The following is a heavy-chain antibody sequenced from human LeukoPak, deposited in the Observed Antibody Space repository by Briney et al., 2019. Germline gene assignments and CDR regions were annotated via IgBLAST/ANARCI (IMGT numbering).Heavy chain of an antibody. D-gene: IGHD3-10*01. J-gene: IGHJ5*02. V-gene: IGHV1-24*01. CDR3: ATTMVRGVPNWFDP. CDR2: FDPEDGET. CDR1: GYTLTELS. Sequence: ASVKVSCKVSGYTLTELSMHWVRQAPGKGLERMGGFDPEDGETIYAQKFQGRVTMTEDTSTDTAYMELSSLRSEDTAVYYCATTMVRGVPNWFDPWGQGTLVTVSS.